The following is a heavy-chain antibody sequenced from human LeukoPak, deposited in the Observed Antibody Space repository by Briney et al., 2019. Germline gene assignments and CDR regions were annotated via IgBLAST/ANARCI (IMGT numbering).Heavy chain of an antibody. V-gene: IGHV3-74*01. CDR1: GFTFSSYW. Sequence: PGGSLRLSCAASGFTFSSYWMHWVRQAPGKGLVWVSRINTDGSSTSYADSVKGRFTISRDNAKTTLYLQMNSLRAEDTAVYYCARADSGSYSPGYWGQGTLVTVSS. J-gene: IGHJ4*02. D-gene: IGHD1-26*01. CDR3: ARADSGSYSPGY. CDR2: INTDGSST.